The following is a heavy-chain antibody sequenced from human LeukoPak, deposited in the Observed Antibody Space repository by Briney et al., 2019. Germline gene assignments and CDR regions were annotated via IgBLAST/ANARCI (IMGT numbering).Heavy chain of an antibody. Sequence: GGSLRLSCAASGFTVSSNYMSWVRQAPGKGLEWVSAISGSGGSTYYADSVKGRFTISRDNSKNTLYLQMNSLRAEDTAVYYCANGFLGAFDIWGQGTMVTVSS. V-gene: IGHV3-23*01. J-gene: IGHJ3*02. D-gene: IGHD6-25*01. CDR1: GFTVSSNY. CDR3: ANGFLGAFDI. CDR2: ISGSGGST.